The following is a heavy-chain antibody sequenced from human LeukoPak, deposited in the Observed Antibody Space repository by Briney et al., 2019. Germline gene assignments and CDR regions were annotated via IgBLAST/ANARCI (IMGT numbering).Heavy chain of an antibody. V-gene: IGHV1-46*01. Sequence: ASVKVSCKASGYTFSSYYIHWVRQAPGQGLEWMAIINPNDGSTSYAQKFQGRVTMTRDMSTSTVYMELRSLRSDDTAVYYCATGQLVPDYYYMDVWGKGTTVTVSS. CDR1: GYTFSSYY. CDR3: ATGQLVPDYYYMDV. D-gene: IGHD6-13*01. CDR2: INPNDGST. J-gene: IGHJ6*03.